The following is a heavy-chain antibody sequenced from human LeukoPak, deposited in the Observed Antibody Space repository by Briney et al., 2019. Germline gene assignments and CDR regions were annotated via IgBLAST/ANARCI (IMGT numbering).Heavy chain of an antibody. CDR3: ARDRKYSSSSHYFDY. V-gene: IGHV3-30*19. Sequence: PGGSLRLSCTASGFSFSNYGMPWVRQAPGKGLEWVAVISYDGSNKYYADSVKGRFTISRDNSKNTLYLQMNSLRAEDTAVYYCARDRKYSSSSHYFDYWGQGTLVTVSS. CDR2: ISYDGSNK. CDR1: GFSFSNYG. D-gene: IGHD6-6*01. J-gene: IGHJ4*02.